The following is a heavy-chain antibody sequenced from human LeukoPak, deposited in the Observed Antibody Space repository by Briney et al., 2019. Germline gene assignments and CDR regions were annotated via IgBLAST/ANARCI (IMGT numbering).Heavy chain of an antibody. CDR1: GGSISSGSYY. CDR3: AGLGYSYGYVENWLGYYYGMDV. J-gene: IGHJ6*02. Sequence: SETLSLTCTVSGGSISSGSYYWSWIRQPAGKGLEWIGRIYTSGSTNYNPSLKSRVTISVDTSKNQFSLKLSSVTAADTAVYYCAGLGYSYGYVENWLGYYYGMDVWGQGTTVTVSS. V-gene: IGHV4-61*02. D-gene: IGHD5-18*01. CDR2: IYTSGST.